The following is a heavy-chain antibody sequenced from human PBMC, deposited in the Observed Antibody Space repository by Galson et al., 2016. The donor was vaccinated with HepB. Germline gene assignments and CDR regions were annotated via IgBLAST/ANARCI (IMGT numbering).Heavy chain of an antibody. J-gene: IGHJ4*02. V-gene: IGHV3-48*02. CDR2: ITSSSDTM. D-gene: IGHD3-16*01. CDR1: GFIFSVYN. Sequence: SLRLSCAASGFIFSVYNMNWARQAPGKGLEWIAWITSSSDTMYYADSVKGRFTISRDNAKNSPYLEMNSLRDEDTAVYYCARDDYFRPGYWGQGTLVTVSS. CDR3: ARDDYFRPGY.